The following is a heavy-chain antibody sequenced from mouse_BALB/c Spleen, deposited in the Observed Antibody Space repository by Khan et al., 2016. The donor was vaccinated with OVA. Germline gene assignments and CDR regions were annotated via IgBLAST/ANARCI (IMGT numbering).Heavy chain of an antibody. CDR2: IAPGSGSD. J-gene: IGHJ4*01. D-gene: IGHD1-1*01. CDR1: GYTFTSYW. Sequence: DLVKPGASVRLSCKASGYTFTSYWINWIKQRPGQGLEWIGRIAPGSGSDYYNDMFKGKATLTIDTSSSTAYIQVRSLSSEDSAVYFCARSNYYVSGLYAMDYWGQGTSVTVSS. CDR3: ARSNYYVSGLYAMDY. V-gene: IGHV1S41*01.